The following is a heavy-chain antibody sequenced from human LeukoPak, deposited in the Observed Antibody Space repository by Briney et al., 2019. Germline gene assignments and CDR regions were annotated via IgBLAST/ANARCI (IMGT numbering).Heavy chain of an antibody. CDR2: ISYDGSNK. J-gene: IGHJ4*02. CDR3: ARVVPDYGKYYFDY. D-gene: IGHD4-17*01. Sequence: GGSLRLSCAASGFMFSSYGMQWVRQAPGKGLEWVAIISYDGSNKYYGDSVRGRFTISRDNSKNTVYLQMNSLRAEDTAVYYCARVVPDYGKYYFDYWGQGTLVTVSS. V-gene: IGHV3-30*03. CDR1: GFMFSSYG.